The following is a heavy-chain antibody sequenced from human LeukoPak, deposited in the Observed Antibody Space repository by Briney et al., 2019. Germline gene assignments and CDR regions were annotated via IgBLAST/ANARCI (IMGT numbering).Heavy chain of an antibody. CDR3: ARASVGYDSSGSIGD. J-gene: IGHJ4*02. Sequence: GGSLRLSCAASGFTVSSNYMSWVRQAPGKGLEWVSVIYSAGSTYYADSVKDRFTISRDNSKNTLYLQMNSLRAEDTAVYYCARASVGYDSSGSIGDWGQGTLVTVSS. D-gene: IGHD3-22*01. V-gene: IGHV3-66*01. CDR1: GFTVSSNY. CDR2: IYSAGST.